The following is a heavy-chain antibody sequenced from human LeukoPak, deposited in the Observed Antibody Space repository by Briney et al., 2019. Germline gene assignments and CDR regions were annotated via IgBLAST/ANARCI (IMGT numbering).Heavy chain of an antibody. Sequence: SETLSLTCTVSGYSISSGYYWCWIRQPPGKGLWWIWSIFHSGNTYYNTSLTSRPTLSVDTSQKQFSHKLSSVTAADTAVYYCARVPVAGYFDYWGQGTLVTVSS. CDR2: IFHSGNT. J-gene: IGHJ4*02. CDR3: ARVPVAGYFDY. D-gene: IGHD6-19*01. V-gene: IGHV4-38-2*02. CDR1: GYSISSGYY.